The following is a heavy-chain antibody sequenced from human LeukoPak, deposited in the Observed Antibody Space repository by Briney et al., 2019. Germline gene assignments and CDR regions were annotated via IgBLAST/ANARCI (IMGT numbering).Heavy chain of an antibody. CDR3: ATGEGGYSGYES. D-gene: IGHD5-12*01. J-gene: IGHJ5*02. Sequence: ASVKVSCKASGYTFTSYYMHWVRQAPGQGLEWMGIINPSGGSTIYAQKFQGRVTMTEDTSTDTAYMELSSLRSEDTAVYYCATGEGGYSGYESWGQGTLVTVSS. CDR1: GYTFTSYY. CDR2: INPSGGST. V-gene: IGHV1-46*01.